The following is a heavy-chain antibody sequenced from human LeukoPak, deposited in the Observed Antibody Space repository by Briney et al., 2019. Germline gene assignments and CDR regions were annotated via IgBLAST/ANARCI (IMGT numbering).Heavy chain of an antibody. Sequence: GGSLRLSCAVSGFSIRSFWMSWVRQTPGKGLEWVAGMNGDGSVTYYVDSVKGRFTVSRDNAKNSLYLQMSSLRAEDTAVYYCARDPAWGAIDYWGQGTLVTVSS. V-gene: IGHV3-7*01. CDR2: MNGDGSVT. CDR3: ARDPAWGAIDY. CDR1: GFSIRSFW. D-gene: IGHD7-27*01. J-gene: IGHJ4*02.